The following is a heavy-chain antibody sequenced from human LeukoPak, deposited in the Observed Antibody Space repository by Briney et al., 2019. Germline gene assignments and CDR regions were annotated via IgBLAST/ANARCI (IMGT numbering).Heavy chain of an antibody. V-gene: IGHV3-30*18. CDR3: AKDAEWELLLD. J-gene: IGHJ4*02. CDR2: ISYDGSNK. D-gene: IGHD1-26*01. Sequence: GGSLRLSCAASGFTFSTYNMNWVRQAPGKGLEWVAVISYDGSNKYYADSVKGRFTVSRDNSKNTLYLQMNSLRAEDTAVYYCAKDAEWELLLDWGQGTLVTVSS. CDR1: GFTFSTYN.